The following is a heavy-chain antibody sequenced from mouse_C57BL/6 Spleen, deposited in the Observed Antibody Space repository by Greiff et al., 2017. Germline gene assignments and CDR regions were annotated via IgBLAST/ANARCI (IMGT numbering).Heavy chain of an antibody. CDR3: ARESAYPCALDY. J-gene: IGHJ4*01. V-gene: IGHV1-82*01. Sequence: QVQLQQSGPELVKPGASVKISCKASGYAFSSSWMNWVKQRPGKGLEWIGRIYPGDGDTNYNGKFKGKATLTADKSSSTAYMQLSSLTSEDSAVYFCARESAYPCALDYWGQGTSVTVSS. CDR1: GYAFSSSW. CDR2: IYPGDGDT. D-gene: IGHD2-10*01.